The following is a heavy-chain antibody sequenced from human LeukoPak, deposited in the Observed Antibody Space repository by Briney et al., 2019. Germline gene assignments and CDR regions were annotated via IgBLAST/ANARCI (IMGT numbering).Heavy chain of an antibody. CDR3: ARSPRGGLGELSTGYFDY. V-gene: IGHV4-34*01. Sequence: SETLSLTCAVYGGSFSGYYWSWIRQHPGKGLEWIGEINHSGSTNYNPSLKSRVTISVDTSKNQFSLKLSSVTAADTAVYYCARSPRGGLGELSTGYFDYWGQGTLVTVSS. J-gene: IGHJ4*02. CDR1: GGSFSGYY. CDR2: INHSGST. D-gene: IGHD3-16*02.